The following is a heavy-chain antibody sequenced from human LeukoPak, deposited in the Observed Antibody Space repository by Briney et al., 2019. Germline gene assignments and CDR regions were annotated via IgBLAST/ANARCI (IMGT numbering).Heavy chain of an antibody. CDR2: INPNSGGT. J-gene: IGHJ4*02. Sequence: ASVKVSCKASGYTFTVYYMHWVRQAPGQGLEWIGWINPNSGGTKYAQNFEGRVTMTRDTSITTAYMELSSLRSDDTAIYYCARECSGTYCGEDWGQGTLVTVSS. CDR3: ARECSGTYCGED. CDR1: GYTFTVYY. V-gene: IGHV1-2*02. D-gene: IGHD1-26*01.